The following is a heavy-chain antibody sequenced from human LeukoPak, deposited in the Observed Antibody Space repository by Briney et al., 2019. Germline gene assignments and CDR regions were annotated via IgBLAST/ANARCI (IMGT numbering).Heavy chain of an antibody. CDR1: GYSFTSYW. Sequence: AGESLKISCKGSGYSFTSYWIGWVRQMPGKGLEWMGIIYPGDSDTRYSPSFQGQVTISADKSISTAYLQWSSLKASDTAMYYCARVRGGVSAVVWFDPWGQGTLVTVSS. V-gene: IGHV5-51*01. J-gene: IGHJ5*02. CDR3: ARVRGGVSAVVWFDP. CDR2: IYPGDSDT. D-gene: IGHD2-8*02.